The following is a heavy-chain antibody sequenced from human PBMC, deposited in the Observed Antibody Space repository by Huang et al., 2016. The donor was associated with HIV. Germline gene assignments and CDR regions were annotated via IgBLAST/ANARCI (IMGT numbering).Heavy chain of an antibody. CDR2: INPKRGGT. Sequence: QVQLVQSGAEVKNPGASVRVSCKASGYTFTDSNIHWVRQAPGRGLEWVGWINPKRGGTIYAQRFQGRITMTRDTTISTVHMDLRRIQSDDTAVYFCARDWSFGSSTSPADWGQGTLVTVSS. V-gene: IGHV1-2*02. CDR3: ARDWSFGSSTSPAD. D-gene: IGHD6-6*01. J-gene: IGHJ4*02. CDR1: GYTFTDSN.